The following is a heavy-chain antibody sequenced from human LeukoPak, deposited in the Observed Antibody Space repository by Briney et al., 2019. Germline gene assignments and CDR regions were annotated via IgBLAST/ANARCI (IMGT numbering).Heavy chain of an antibody. CDR3: AHSPGYCSSTSCYFFDY. V-gene: IGHV2-5*01. CDR2: IYWNDDK. Sequence: TLSLTCTVSGGSISSYYWSWIRQPPGKALEWLALIYWNDDKRYSPSLKSRLTITKDTSKNQVVLTMTNMDPVDTATYYCAHSPGYCSSTSCYFFDYWGQGTLVTVSS. J-gene: IGHJ4*02. CDR1: GGSISSYYW. D-gene: IGHD2-2*01.